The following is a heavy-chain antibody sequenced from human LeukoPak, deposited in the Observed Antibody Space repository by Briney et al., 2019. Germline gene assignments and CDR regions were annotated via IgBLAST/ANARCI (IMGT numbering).Heavy chain of an antibody. CDR3: ARESGGSGWSFDY. V-gene: IGHV1-2*02. Sequence: ASVKVSFKASGYTFTDYYMHWLRQAPGQGLEWMGWINPNSHGTNYAQKFQGRVTMTRDTSISTAYMELTRLRSDDTAVYYCARESGGSGWSFDYWGQGTLVTVSS. J-gene: IGHJ4*02. CDR2: INPNSHGT. CDR1: GYTFTDYY. D-gene: IGHD6-19*01.